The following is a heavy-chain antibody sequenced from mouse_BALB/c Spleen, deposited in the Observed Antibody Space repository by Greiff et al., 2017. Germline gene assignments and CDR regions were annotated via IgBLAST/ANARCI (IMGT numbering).Heavy chain of an antibody. CDR2: IWAGGST. Sequence: QVQLKESGPGLVAPSQSLSITCTVSGFSLTSYGVHWVRQPPGKGLEWLGVIWAGGSTNYNSALMSRLSISKDNSKSQVFLKMNSLQTDDTAMYYCARTGDYGPFFAYWGQGTLVTVSA. CDR3: ARTGDYGPFFAY. J-gene: IGHJ3*01. CDR1: GFSLTSYG. V-gene: IGHV2-9*02. D-gene: IGHD2-4*01.